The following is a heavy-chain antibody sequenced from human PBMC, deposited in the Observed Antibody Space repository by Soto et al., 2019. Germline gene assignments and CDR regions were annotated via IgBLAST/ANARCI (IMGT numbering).Heavy chain of an antibody. CDR3: ATEYGMTTVTRYGMDV. CDR1: GYTLTELS. J-gene: IGHJ6*02. Sequence: GASVQVSCKVSGYTLTELSMHWVRQAPGKGLEWMGGFDPEDGETIYAQKFQGRVTMTEDTSTDTAYMELSSLRSEDTAVYYCATEYGMTTVTRYGMDVWGQGTTVTVSS. V-gene: IGHV1-24*01. CDR2: FDPEDGET. D-gene: IGHD4-4*01.